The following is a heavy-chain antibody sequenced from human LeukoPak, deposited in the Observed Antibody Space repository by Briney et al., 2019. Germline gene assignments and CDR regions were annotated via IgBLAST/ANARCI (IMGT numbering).Heavy chain of an antibody. CDR2: ISGSGGST. J-gene: IGHJ4*02. Sequence: GGSLRLSCAASGFTFSSYAMSWVRQAPGKGLEWVSAISGSGGSTYYADSVKGRFTISRDNSKNTLYLQMNSLRAEDTAVYYCARDGNGDPLGYWGQGTLVTVSS. V-gene: IGHV3-23*01. D-gene: IGHD2-21*02. CDR1: GFTFSSYA. CDR3: ARDGNGDPLGY.